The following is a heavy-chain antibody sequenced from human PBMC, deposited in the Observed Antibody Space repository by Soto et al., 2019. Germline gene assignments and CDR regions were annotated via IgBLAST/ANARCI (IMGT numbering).Heavy chain of an antibody. Sequence: PGGSLRLSCAASGFTFSSYAMSWVRQAPGKGLEWVSAISGSGGSTYYADSVKGRFTISRDNSKNTLYLQMNSLRAEDTAVYYCAKDQLSGYSSGWYVGGAFDIWGQGTMVTVSS. CDR2: ISGSGGST. D-gene: IGHD6-19*01. CDR1: GFTFSSYA. J-gene: IGHJ3*02. CDR3: AKDQLSGYSSGWYVGGAFDI. V-gene: IGHV3-23*01.